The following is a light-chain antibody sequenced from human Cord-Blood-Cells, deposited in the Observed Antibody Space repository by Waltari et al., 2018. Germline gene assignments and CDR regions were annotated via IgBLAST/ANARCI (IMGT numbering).Light chain of an antibody. Sequence: DIQMTPSPSSLSASVGDRVTITCQASQDISNYLNWYQQEPGKAPKLLTYDASNLETGVPSRFSGSGSGTDFTFTISSLQPEDIATYYCQQYDNLYTFGQGTKLEIK. CDR3: QQYDNLYT. CDR2: DAS. V-gene: IGKV1-33*01. J-gene: IGKJ2*01. CDR1: QDISNY.